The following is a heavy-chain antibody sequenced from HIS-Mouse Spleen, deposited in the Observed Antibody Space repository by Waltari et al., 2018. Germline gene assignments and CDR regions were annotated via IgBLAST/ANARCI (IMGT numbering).Heavy chain of an antibody. Sequence: LTLTCTFSGFSLSTSGMCVSWIRQPPGKALEWLARIDWDDDKYYSTSLKTRLTISKDTSKNQVVLTMTNMEPVDTATYYCARIAEGYSSGWYAFDYWGQGTLVTVSS. CDR1: GFSLSTSGMC. CDR2: IDWDDDK. V-gene: IGHV2-70*11. CDR3: ARIAEGYSSGWYAFDY. J-gene: IGHJ4*02. D-gene: IGHD6-19*01.